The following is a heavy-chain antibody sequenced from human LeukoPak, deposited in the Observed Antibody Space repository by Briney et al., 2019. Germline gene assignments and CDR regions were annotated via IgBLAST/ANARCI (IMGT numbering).Heavy chain of an antibody. CDR3: ARRLKGENFDY. CDR2: INHSGST. Sequence: SETLSLTCAVYGGSFSAYYWTWIRQPPGKGLEWIGEINHSGSTNYNPSLKSRVTISVDTSKNQFSLKLSSVTAADTAVYYCARRLKGENFDYWGQGTLVTVSS. J-gene: IGHJ4*02. CDR1: GGSFSAYY. V-gene: IGHV4-34*01. D-gene: IGHD3-16*01.